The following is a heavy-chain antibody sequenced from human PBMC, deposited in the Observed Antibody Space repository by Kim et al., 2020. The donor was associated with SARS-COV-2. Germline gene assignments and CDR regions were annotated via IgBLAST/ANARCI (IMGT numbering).Heavy chain of an antibody. CDR3: AKDQQQLGTNWFDP. J-gene: IGHJ5*02. Sequence: ADSVKGRFTISRDNPKNTLYLQMNSLRAEDTAIYYCAKDQQQLGTNWFDPWGQGTLVTVSS. V-gene: IGHV3-23*01. D-gene: IGHD6-13*01.